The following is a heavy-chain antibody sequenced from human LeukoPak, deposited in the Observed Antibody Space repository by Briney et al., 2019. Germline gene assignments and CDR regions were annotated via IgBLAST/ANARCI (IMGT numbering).Heavy chain of an antibody. CDR3: ARGRWELPFDY. D-gene: IGHD2-15*01. Sequence: SETLSLTCTVSGGSISSYYWSWIRQPPGKGLEWIGYIYYSGSTNYSPSLKSRVTISVDTSKNQFSLKLSSVTAADTAVYYCARGRWELPFDYWGQGTLVTVSS. CDR1: GGSISSYY. V-gene: IGHV4-59*01. CDR2: IYYSGST. J-gene: IGHJ4*02.